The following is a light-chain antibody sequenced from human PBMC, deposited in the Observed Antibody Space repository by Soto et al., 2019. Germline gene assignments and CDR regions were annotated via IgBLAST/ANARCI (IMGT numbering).Light chain of an antibody. V-gene: IGLV3-1*01. J-gene: IGLJ3*02. Sequence: SSELTQPPSVSVSPGQTASITCSGDKLGDKYASWYQQKPGQSPVLVIYQDSKRPSGMPERFSGSNSGSTATLTIGGTQAMDEADYYCQAWDSSNVVFGGGTKLTVL. CDR3: QAWDSSNVV. CDR2: QDS. CDR1: KLGDKY.